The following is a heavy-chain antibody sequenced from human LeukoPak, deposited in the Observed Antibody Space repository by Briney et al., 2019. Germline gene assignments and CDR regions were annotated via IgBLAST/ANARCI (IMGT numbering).Heavy chain of an antibody. CDR2: IYYSGST. V-gene: IGHV4-39*07. J-gene: IGHJ6*03. CDR3: ARDRLEAIFGVVIGDRYYYYMDV. CDR1: GGSISSSSYY. D-gene: IGHD3-3*01. Sequence: SETLSLTCTVSGGSISSSSYYWGWIRQPPGKGREWIGSIYYSGSTYYNPSLKSRVTISVDRSKNQFSLKLSSVTAADTAVYYCARDRLEAIFGVVIGDRYYYYMDVWGKGTTVIVSS.